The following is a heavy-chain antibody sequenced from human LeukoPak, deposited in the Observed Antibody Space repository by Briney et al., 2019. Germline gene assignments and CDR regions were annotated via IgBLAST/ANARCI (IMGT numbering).Heavy chain of an antibody. D-gene: IGHD3-22*01. Sequence: ASVTVSFTSSVYTFTGYYMHWVRQAPGQGLEWMGWINPNSGGTNYAQKFQGRVTMTRDTSISTAYMELSRLRSDDTAVYYCARGAYYYDSSAHHDYWGQGTLVTVSS. J-gene: IGHJ4*02. CDR1: VYTFTGYY. V-gene: IGHV1-2*02. CDR2: INPNSGGT. CDR3: ARGAYYYDSSAHHDY.